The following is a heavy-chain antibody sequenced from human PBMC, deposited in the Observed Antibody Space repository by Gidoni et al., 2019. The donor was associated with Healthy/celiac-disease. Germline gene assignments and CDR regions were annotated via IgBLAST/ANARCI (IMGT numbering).Heavy chain of an antibody. J-gene: IGHJ5*02. CDR2: ISWNSGSI. V-gene: IGHV3-9*01. CDR3: AKAKGYYNWFDP. Sequence: EVQLVESGGGLVQPGRSLSPSCAASGFTFDDYAMHWVRQAPGKGLGWVSGISWNSGSIGYADSVKGRFTISRDNAKNSLYLQMNSLRAEDTALYYCAKAKGYYNWFDPWGQGTLVTVSS. D-gene: IGHD1-1*01. CDR1: GFTFDDYA.